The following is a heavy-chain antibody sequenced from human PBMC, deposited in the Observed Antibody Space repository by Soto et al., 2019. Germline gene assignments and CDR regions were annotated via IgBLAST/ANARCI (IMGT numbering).Heavy chain of an antibody. J-gene: IGHJ6*04. V-gene: IGHV1-24*01. CDR1: GYALTELS. CDR2: FDPEDGET. CDR3: AKKRAPTSYASSVMAV. D-gene: IGHD2-2*01. Sequence: ASVKVSCKVSGYALTELSMHWVRQAPGKGLEWMGGFDPEDGETIYAQKFQGRVTMTEDTSTDTAYMELSSLRSEDTAVYYCAKKRAPTSYASSVMAVWGKGTGVPVSP.